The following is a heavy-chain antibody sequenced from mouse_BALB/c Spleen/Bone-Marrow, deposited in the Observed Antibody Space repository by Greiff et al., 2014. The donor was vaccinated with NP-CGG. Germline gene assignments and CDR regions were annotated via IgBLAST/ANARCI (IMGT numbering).Heavy chain of an antibody. CDR2: IYPGDGDT. Sequence: VQLQQSGAELARPGASVKLSCKASGYTFTGYWMQWVKQRPGQGLEWIGIIYPGDGDTRYTQKFKGKATLTADKSSSTAYMQHGTLASEDSAVYYCARFFSDGPSVYWGQGPLLTVPS. CDR1: GYTFTGYW. D-gene: IGHD2-3*01. CDR3: ARFFSDGPSVY. J-gene: IGHJ2*01. V-gene: IGHV1-87*01.